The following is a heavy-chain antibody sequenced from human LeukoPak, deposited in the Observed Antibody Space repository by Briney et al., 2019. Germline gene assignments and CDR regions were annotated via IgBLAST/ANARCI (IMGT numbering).Heavy chain of an antibody. CDR1: GVSISNYY. Sequence: SETLSLTCTVSGVSISNYYWSWIRQPAGKGLEWVGRIYTSGSTNYNPSLESRVTISLDTSKNQFSLNLRYVTTADTAVYYCARESKTYDGSGYYHDYWGQGTLVTVSS. J-gene: IGHJ4*02. D-gene: IGHD3-22*01. V-gene: IGHV4-4*07. CDR2: IYTSGST. CDR3: ARESKTYDGSGYYHDY.